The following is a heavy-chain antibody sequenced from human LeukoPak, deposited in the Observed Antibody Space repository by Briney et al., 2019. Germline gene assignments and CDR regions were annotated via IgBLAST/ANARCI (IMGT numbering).Heavy chain of an antibody. D-gene: IGHD6-19*01. V-gene: IGHV4-59*08. J-gene: IGHJ4*02. CDR2: IYYSGST. CDR3: ARLSIAVAGTGVFDY. CDR1: GGSISSYY. Sequence: SETLSLTCSVSGGSISSYYWSWIRQPPGKGLESIGYIYYSGSTNYNPSLKSRVTISVDTSKNQFSLKLSSVTAADTAVYYCARLSIAVAGTGVFDYWGQGTLVTVSS.